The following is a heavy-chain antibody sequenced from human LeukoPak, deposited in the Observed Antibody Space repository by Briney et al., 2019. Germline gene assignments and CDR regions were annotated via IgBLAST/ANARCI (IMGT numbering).Heavy chain of an antibody. J-gene: IGHJ4*02. D-gene: IGHD5-18*01. CDR1: GFTFRNYL. CDR3: AKEGGVQLWLITGDIGYFDY. Sequence: GGSLRLSCAASGFTFRNYLMNWVRQAPGKGLEWVSFISSTGGSTYYADSVKGRFTISRDNSKNSLYLQMNSLRAEDTAVYYCAKEGGVQLWLITGDIGYFDYWGQGTLVTVSS. CDR2: ISSTGGST. V-gene: IGHV3-23*01.